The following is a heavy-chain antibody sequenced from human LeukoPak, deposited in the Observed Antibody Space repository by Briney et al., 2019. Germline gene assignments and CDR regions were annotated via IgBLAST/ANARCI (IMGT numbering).Heavy chain of an antibody. Sequence: SETLSLTCAVYGGSFSGYYWSGVRQAPGKGLEWIGEINHSGSTNYNPSLKSRVTISVDTCKNKCSLKLSSVTAADTAVYYCARRKRGVRYSSGSGYFDYWGQGTLVTVSS. D-gene: IGHD6-19*01. CDR1: GGSFSGYY. V-gene: IGHV4-34*01. J-gene: IGHJ4*02. CDR2: INHSGST. CDR3: ARRKRGVRYSSGSGYFDY.